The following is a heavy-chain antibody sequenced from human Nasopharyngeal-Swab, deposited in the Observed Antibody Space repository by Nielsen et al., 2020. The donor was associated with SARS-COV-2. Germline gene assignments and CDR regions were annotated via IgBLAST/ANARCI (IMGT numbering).Heavy chain of an antibody. D-gene: IGHD7-27*01. J-gene: IGHJ4*02. CDR1: GFTFSDYY. CDR3: ARDRANWDFDY. Sequence: GGSLRLSCAASGFTFSDYYMSWIRQAPGKGLEYISYISGSGGNIYYGDSMKGRFTISRDNAKNSLYLQMNSLRAEDTAVYYCARDRANWDFDYWGQGTLVTVSS. CDR2: ISGSGGNI. V-gene: IGHV3-11*04.